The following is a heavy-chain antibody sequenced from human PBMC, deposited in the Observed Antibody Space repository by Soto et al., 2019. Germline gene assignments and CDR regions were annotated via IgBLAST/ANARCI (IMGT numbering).Heavy chain of an antibody. CDR3: VRPLPSGQTHARDV. J-gene: IGHJ6*02. CDR2: IYNDGTT. V-gene: IGHV3-53*01. D-gene: IGHD3-10*01. Sequence: GSLRLSCIASGLPVAGSYMAWVRQAPGKGLEWASVIYNDGTTYYSQSVEGRFTISRDTSKNTLYLQMDRLRDEDTAVYYCVRPLPSGQTHARDVWGQGTTVTVSS. CDR1: GLPVAGSY.